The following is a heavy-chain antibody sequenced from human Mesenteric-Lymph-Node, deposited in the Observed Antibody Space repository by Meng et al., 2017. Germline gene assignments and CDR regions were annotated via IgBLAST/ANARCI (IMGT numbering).Heavy chain of an antibody. Sequence: SVKVSCKASGGTFSSYAISWVRQAPGQGLEWMGGIIPIFGTANYAQKFQGRVTITADKSTSTAYMELSSLRSEDTAVYYCARNPVLRYFDWLPNYYYGMDVWGQGTMVTVSS. D-gene: IGHD3-9*01. CDR1: GGTFSSYA. V-gene: IGHV1-69*06. CDR3: ARNPVLRYFDWLPNYYYGMDV. CDR2: IIPIFGTA. J-gene: IGHJ6*02.